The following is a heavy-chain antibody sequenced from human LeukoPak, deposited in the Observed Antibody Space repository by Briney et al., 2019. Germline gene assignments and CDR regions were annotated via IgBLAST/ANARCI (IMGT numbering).Heavy chain of an antibody. CDR3: ARRPYSDTSGRLSDV. CDR2: IGSSGSPT. V-gene: IGHV3-48*02. Sequence: GGSLGLSCAASGFAFSSYNMNWVRQAPGKGLEWISYIGSSGSPTHYADSVGGRFTISRDNAKNSLYLQMNSLRDEDTAVYFCARRPYSDTSGRLSDVWGQGTTVTVSS. J-gene: IGHJ6*02. CDR1: GFAFSSYN. D-gene: IGHD3-22*01.